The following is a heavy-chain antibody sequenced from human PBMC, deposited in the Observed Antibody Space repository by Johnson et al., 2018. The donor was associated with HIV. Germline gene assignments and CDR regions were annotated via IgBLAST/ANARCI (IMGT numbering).Heavy chain of an antibody. V-gene: IGHV3-30*03. CDR3: ARATGSWMDAFDI. CDR2: ISYDGSDK. Sequence: QVQLVESGGGVVQPGRSLRLSCAASGFTFSSYGMHWARQAPGKGLEWVATISYDGSDKYFADSVKGRFTIFRASSKNTLYLQLNSLRAEDTAVYYCARATGSWMDAFDIWGQGTKVTVSS. D-gene: IGHD2-2*03. CDR1: GFTFSSYG. J-gene: IGHJ3*02.